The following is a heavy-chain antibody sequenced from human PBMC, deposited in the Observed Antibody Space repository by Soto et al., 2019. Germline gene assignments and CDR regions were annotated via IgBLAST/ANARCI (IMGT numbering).Heavy chain of an antibody. CDR1: GFTFSSYA. J-gene: IGHJ4*02. CDR3: AKDLGWLRSSSNPYYFDY. D-gene: IGHD5-12*01. Sequence: GSLRLSCAASGFTFSSYAMSWVRQAPGKGLEWVSAISGSGGSTYYADSVKGRFTISRDNSKNTLYLQKNSLRAEDTAVYYCAKDLGWLRSSSNPYYFDYWGQGTLVTVSS. CDR2: ISGSGGST. V-gene: IGHV3-23*01.